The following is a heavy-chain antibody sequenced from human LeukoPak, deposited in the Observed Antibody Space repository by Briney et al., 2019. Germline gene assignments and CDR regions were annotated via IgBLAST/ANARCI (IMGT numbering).Heavy chain of an antibody. CDR3: ARDGHYYGYFDI. CDR1: SGSISSYY. J-gene: IGHJ3*02. D-gene: IGHD3-10*01. CDR2: IYYSGST. V-gene: IGHV4-59*01. Sequence: PSETLSLTCTVSSGSISSYYWSWIRQPPGKGLEWIGYIYYSGSTNYNPSLKSRVTISVDTSKNQFSLKLSSVTAADTAVYYCARDGHYYGYFDIWGQGTMVTVSS.